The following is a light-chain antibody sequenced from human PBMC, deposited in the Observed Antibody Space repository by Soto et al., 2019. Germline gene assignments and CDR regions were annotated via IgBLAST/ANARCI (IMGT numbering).Light chain of an antibody. Sequence: DIQMTQSPSTLSASVGDSVTITCRASHSLLSWLAWYQQKPGKAPKLLIHKASTLGSGVPSRFSGSGSGTEFTLTISSLQPDDFATYYCQEYNSYWTFGQGTKVDIK. CDR2: KAS. CDR3: QEYNSYWT. V-gene: IGKV1-5*03. CDR1: HSLLSW. J-gene: IGKJ1*01.